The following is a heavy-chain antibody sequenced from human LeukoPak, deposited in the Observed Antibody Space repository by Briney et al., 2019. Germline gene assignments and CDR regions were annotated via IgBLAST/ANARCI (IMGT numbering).Heavy chain of an antibody. V-gene: IGHV3-64*01. J-gene: IGHJ4*02. D-gene: IGHD6-19*01. CDR1: GLTFSNYV. CDR3: ARDNGQWLGINFDY. Sequence: GGSLRLSYTASGLTFSNYVMHWVRQAPGKGLEYVSAISSNGGSTYYANSVKGRFTISRDNSKNTLYLQMGSLRAEDMAVYYCARDNGQWLGINFDYWGQGTLATVSS. CDR2: ISSNGGST.